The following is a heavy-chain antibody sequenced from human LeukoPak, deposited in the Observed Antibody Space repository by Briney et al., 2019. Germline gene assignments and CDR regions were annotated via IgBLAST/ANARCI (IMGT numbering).Heavy chain of an antibody. CDR3: ARGDDSNSDFDY. Sequence: PSETLSLTCSVSGASISRDSYYWSWIRQPAGKGLEWIGRIYTSGSTNYNPSLKSRVTISVDTSKNQFSLKLSSVTAADTAVYYCARGDDSNSDFDYWGQGTLVTVSS. D-gene: IGHD6-6*01. J-gene: IGHJ4*02. V-gene: IGHV4-61*02. CDR2: IYTSGST. CDR1: GASISRDSYY.